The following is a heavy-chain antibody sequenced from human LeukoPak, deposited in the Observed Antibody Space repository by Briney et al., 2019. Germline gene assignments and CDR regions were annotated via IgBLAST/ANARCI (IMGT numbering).Heavy chain of an antibody. CDR2: MNPNSGNT. J-gene: IGHJ3*02. D-gene: IGHD6-19*01. V-gene: IGHV1-8*01. Sequence: GASVTVSCKASGYTFTSYDINWVRQANGQGLEWMGWMNPNSGNTGYAQKFQGRVTMTRNTSISTAYMELSSLRSEDTAVYYCARGLQWLDRGGAFDIWGQGTMVTVSS. CDR3: ARGLQWLDRGGAFDI. CDR1: GYTFTSYD.